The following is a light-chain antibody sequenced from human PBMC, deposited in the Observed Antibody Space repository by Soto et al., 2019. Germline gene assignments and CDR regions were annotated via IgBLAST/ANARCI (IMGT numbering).Light chain of an antibody. CDR3: QQYGSSGT. CDR2: GAS. J-gene: IGKJ1*01. V-gene: IGKV3-20*01. Sequence: EIVLTQSPGTLSLSPGERATLSCRASQSVSNNYLAWYQQKPGQAPRLLLYGASNRATGIPDRFSGSGSGTDFTLTISRLEPEDFAVYYCQQYGSSGTCGQGTKVDI. CDR1: QSVSNNY.